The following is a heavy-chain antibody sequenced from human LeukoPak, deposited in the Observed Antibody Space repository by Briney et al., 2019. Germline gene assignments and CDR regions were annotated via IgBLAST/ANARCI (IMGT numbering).Heavy chain of an antibody. V-gene: IGHV3-49*03. D-gene: IGHD6-6*01. CDR2: IRSKAYGGTT. CDR3: ARADDSSSGYFDY. J-gene: IGHJ4*02. Sequence: PGGSLRLSCTASGFTFGDYAMSWFRQAPGKGLEWVGFIRSKAYGGTTEYAASVKGRFTISRDDSKSIAYLQMNSLRAEDTAVYYCARADDSSSGYFDYWGQGTLVTVSS. CDR1: GFTFGDYA.